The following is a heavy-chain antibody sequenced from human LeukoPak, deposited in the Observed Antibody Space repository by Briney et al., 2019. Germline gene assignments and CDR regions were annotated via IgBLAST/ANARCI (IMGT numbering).Heavy chain of an antibody. V-gene: IGHV3-30*02. J-gene: IGHJ4*02. CDR2: IRYDGSNK. CDR3: AKDGEKSTGYQLLSY. D-gene: IGHD2-2*01. CDR1: GFTFSSYG. Sequence: PGGSLRLSCAASGFTFSSYGMHWVRQAPGKGLEWVAFIRYDGSNKYYADSVKGRFTISRDNSKNTLYLQMNSLRAEDTAVYYCAKDGEKSTGYQLLSYWGQGTLVTVSS.